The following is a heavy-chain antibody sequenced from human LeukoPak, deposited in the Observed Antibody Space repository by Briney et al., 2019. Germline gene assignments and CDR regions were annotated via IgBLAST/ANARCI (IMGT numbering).Heavy chain of an antibody. CDR1: GFTFSKYA. D-gene: IGHD3-22*01. CDR2: ISVSGGST. V-gene: IGHV3-23*01. J-gene: IGHJ4*02. Sequence: PGRSLRLSCAASGFTFSKYAMTWVRQAPRKGLQWVSGISVSGGSTNYADSVKGRFTISRDNSKNALYLQMNSLRAEDTAVYYCAKSNYFDSGGYYFFDYWGQGTLVTVSS. CDR3: AKSNYFDSGGYYFFDY.